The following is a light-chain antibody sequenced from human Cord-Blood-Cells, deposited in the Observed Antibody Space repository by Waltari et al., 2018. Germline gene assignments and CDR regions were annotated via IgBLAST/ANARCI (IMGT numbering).Light chain of an antibody. CDR2: DLS. V-gene: IGLV2-11*01. Sequence: QSALTQPRSVSGSPGQSVTISCTGTSSDVGGYHYVSWSQQHPGKPPKHMIYDLSNRPIGVPDLFSRSKSGNTSSLTISGLQAEDEADYYCCSYAGSYTYVFGTGTKVTVL. J-gene: IGLJ1*01. CDR3: CSYAGSYTYV. CDR1: SSDVGGYHY.